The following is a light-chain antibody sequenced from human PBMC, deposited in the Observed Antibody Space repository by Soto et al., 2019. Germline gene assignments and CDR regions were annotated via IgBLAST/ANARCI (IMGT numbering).Light chain of an antibody. J-gene: IGKJ2*01. CDR2: GAS. CDR1: QSVSSSY. CDR3: QQYDSSPVT. V-gene: IGKV3-20*01. Sequence: ENVLTQSPGTLSLSPGERATLSCRTSQSVSSSYLTWYQQKPGQAPRLLIYGASSRATDIPDRFSGSGSGTVFTLTISRLEPEDFAVYYCQQYDSSPVTFGQGTKLEIK.